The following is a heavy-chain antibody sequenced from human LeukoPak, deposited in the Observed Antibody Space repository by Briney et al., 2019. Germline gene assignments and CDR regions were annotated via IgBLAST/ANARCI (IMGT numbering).Heavy chain of an antibody. Sequence: GGSLRLSCAASGFTFSSYGMHWVRQAPGKGLEWVAVISYDGSNKYYADSVKGRFTISRDNSKNTLYLQMNSLRAEDTAVYYCAKALTGIQLWSGFDYWGQGTLVTVSS. CDR1: GFTFSSYG. D-gene: IGHD5-18*01. V-gene: IGHV3-30*18. J-gene: IGHJ4*02. CDR3: AKALTGIQLWSGFDY. CDR2: ISYDGSNK.